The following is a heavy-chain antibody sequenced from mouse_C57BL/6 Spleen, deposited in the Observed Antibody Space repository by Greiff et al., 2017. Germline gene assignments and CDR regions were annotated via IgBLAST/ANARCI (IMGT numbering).Heavy chain of an antibody. CDR3: AHSGSSYYFDY. CDR2: IHPNSGST. CDR1: GYTFTSYW. V-gene: IGHV1-64*01. J-gene: IGHJ2*01. D-gene: IGHD1-1*01. Sequence: QVQLQQPGAELVKPGASVKLSCKASGYTFTSYWMYWVKQRPGQGLEWIGMIHPNSGSTNYNEKFKSKATLTVDKSSSTAYMQLSSLTSEDSAVYYCAHSGSSYYFDYWGQGTTLTVSS.